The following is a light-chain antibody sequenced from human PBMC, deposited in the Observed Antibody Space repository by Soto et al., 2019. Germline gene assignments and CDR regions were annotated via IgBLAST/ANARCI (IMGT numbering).Light chain of an antibody. Sequence: EIVLTQSPGTLSSSPGERATLSCRASQSVSSSYLAWYRQKPGQAPRLLIYAASSRATGIPDRFSGSGSGTAFTLTISRLEPEDFAVYYCQQYGSSSWTFGQGTKVEFK. J-gene: IGKJ1*01. V-gene: IGKV3-20*01. CDR1: QSVSSSY. CDR2: AAS. CDR3: QQYGSSSWT.